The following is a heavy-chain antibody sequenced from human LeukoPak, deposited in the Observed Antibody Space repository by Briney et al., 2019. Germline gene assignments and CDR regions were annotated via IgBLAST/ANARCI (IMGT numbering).Heavy chain of an antibody. D-gene: IGHD2-15*01. V-gene: IGHV3-23*01. J-gene: IGHJ6*02. CDR1: GFTFSSDA. CDR2: ISGSGGST. CDR3: AKASLGYCSGGSCYAYGMDV. Sequence: GGSLRLSCAASGFTFSSDAMSWVRQAPGKGLEWVSAISGSGGSTYYADSVKGRFTISRDNSKNTLYLQMNSLRAEDTAVYYCAKASLGYCSGGSCYAYGMDVWGQGTTVTVSS.